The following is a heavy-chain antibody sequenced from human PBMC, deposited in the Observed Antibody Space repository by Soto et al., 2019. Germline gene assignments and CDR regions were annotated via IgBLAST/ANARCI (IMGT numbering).Heavy chain of an antibody. J-gene: IGHJ4*02. CDR2: INPNDGDT. CDR3: GRVPAPGRLTHTSY. CDR1: GYVFTDFF. V-gene: IGHV1-2*02. D-gene: IGHD3-16*01. Sequence: QVHLVQSGAEVKNPGASVKVSCETSGYVFTDFFIHWIRQAPGQGLEWLGWINPNDGDTEYAEKFLGRVFMTRDTPTTTAFLEMTGLTSNDTAVYYCGRVPAPGRLTHTSYWGQGSLV.